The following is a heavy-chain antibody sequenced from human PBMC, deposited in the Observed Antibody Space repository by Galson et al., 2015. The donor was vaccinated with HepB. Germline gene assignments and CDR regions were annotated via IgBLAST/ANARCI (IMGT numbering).Heavy chain of an antibody. J-gene: IGHJ3*02. V-gene: IGHV3-21*01. CDR2: ISSSSSYI. D-gene: IGHD5-24*01. CDR3: ARDAPDGYPDAFDI. CDR1: GFTFSSYS. Sequence: SLRLSCAASGFTFSSYSMNWVRQAPGKGLEWVSSISSSSSYIYYADSVKGRFTISRDNAKNSLYLQMNSLRAEDTAVYYCARDAPDGYPDAFDIWGQGTMVTVSS.